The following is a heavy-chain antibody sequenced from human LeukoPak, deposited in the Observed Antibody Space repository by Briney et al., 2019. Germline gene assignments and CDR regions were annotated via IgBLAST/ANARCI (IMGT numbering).Heavy chain of an antibody. CDR2: INHSGST. CDR3: ARQWLVSPLFDY. CDR1: GGSFSGYY. J-gene: IGHJ4*02. V-gene: IGHV4-34*01. Sequence: HSETLSLTCAVYGGSFSGYYWSWIRQPPGKGLEWIGEINHSGSTNYNPSLRSRVTVLVHTSKNQLSLKLSSVTAADTAVYYCARQWLVSPLFDYWGQGTLVTVSS. D-gene: IGHD6-19*01.